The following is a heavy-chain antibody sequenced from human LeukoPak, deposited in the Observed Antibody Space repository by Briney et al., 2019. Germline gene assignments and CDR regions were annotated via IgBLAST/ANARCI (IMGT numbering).Heavy chain of an antibody. D-gene: IGHD3-3*01. CDR3: ARHTILWSGYYKGAFEI. V-gene: IGHV4-59*08. J-gene: IGHJ3*02. CDR1: GGSISTYY. CDR2: IYYSGST. Sequence: SETLSFTCTVSGGSISTYYWSWIRQPPGKGLEWIGYIYYSGSTNYNPSLKGRVTISVDTSKNQFSLKLSSVTAADTAVYYCARHTILWSGYYKGAFEIWGQGTMVTVSS.